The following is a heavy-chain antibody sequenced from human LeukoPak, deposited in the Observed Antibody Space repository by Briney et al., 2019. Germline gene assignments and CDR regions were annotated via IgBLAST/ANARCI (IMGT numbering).Heavy chain of an antibody. Sequence: ASVKVSCKASGYTFTGYYMHWVRQAPGQGLEWMGWINPNSGGTNYAQKFQGRVTITADKSTSTAYMELSSLRSEDTAVYYCARDLGDIVATNFDYWGQGTLVTVSS. CDR3: ARDLGDIVATNFDY. CDR2: INPNSGGT. V-gene: IGHV1-2*02. D-gene: IGHD5-12*01. CDR1: GYTFTGYY. J-gene: IGHJ4*02.